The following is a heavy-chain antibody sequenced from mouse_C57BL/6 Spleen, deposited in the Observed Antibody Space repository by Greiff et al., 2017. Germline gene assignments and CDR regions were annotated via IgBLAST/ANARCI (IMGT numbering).Heavy chain of an antibody. J-gene: IGHJ2*01. Sequence: EVHLVESGGGLVKPGGSLKLSCAASGFTFSSYAMSWVRQTPEKRLEWVATISDGGSYTYYPDNVKGRFTISRDNAKNNLYLQMSHLKSEDTAMYYCARDNYYGSIFDYWGQGTTLTVSS. D-gene: IGHD1-1*01. V-gene: IGHV5-4*01. CDR3: ARDNYYGSIFDY. CDR1: GFTFSSYA. CDR2: ISDGGSYT.